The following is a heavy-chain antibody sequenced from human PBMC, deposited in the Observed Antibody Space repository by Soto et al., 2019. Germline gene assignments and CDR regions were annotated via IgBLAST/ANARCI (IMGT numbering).Heavy chain of an antibody. CDR3: ARRWATTFDY. D-gene: IGHD1-1*01. CDR1: GGSISSYY. V-gene: IGHV4-59*08. CDR2: IYYSGST. J-gene: IGHJ4*02. Sequence: SETLSLTCTVSGGSISSYYWSWIRQPPGKGLEWIGYIYYSGSTNYSPSLKSRVTISVDTSKNQFSLKLSSVTAADTAVYHCARRWATTFDYWGQGTLVTVSS.